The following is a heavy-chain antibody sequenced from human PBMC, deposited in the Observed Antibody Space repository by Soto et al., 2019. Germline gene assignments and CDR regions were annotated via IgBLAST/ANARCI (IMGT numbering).Heavy chain of an antibody. J-gene: IGHJ5*02. CDR3: AKDMKGYNWHSPNWFHP. CDR1: GFTFSSYA. D-gene: IGHD1-7*01. V-gene: IGHV3-23*01. CDR2: ISGSGGST. Sequence: PGGSLRLSCAASGFTFSSYAMSWGRQAPGKGLEWVSAISGSGGSTYYADSVKGRFTISRDNSKNTLYLQMNSLRAEDTAVYYYAKDMKGYNWHSPNWFHPWGQGTLVTVSS.